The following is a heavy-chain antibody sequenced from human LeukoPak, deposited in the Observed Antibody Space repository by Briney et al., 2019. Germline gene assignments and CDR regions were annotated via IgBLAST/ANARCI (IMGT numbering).Heavy chain of an antibody. CDR2: IDKDGRKT. J-gene: IGHJ6*02. CDR1: GLTYRACA. CDR3: ATWAFYHSLDV. Sequence: GGSLRLLCASSGLTYRACAMHCVRQAPARGLEWVSLIDKDGRKTYYADSVKGRFTISRDNSKNSLYLQMTSLRTEDTALYYCATWAFYHSLDVWGQGATVTVSS. V-gene: IGHV3-43*02. D-gene: IGHD1-26*01.